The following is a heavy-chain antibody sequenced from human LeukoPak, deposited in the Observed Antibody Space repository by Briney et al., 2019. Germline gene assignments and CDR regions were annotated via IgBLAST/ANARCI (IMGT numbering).Heavy chain of an antibody. J-gene: IGHJ4*02. CDR1: GGSFSGSY. Sequence: SETLSLTCAVYGGSFSGSYWSWIRQPPGKGLEWIGEINHSGSTNYNPSLKSRVTISVDTSKNQFSLNLSSVTAADTAVYHCARVRVVPAAIDYWGQGTLVTVSS. V-gene: IGHV4-34*01. D-gene: IGHD2-2*02. CDR3: ARVRVVPAAIDY. CDR2: INHSGST.